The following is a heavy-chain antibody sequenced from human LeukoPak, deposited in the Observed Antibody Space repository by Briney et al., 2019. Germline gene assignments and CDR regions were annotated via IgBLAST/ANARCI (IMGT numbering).Heavy chain of an antibody. Sequence: SETLSLTCTVSGGSISSSSYYWGWIRQPPGKGLEWIGSIYYSGSTNYNPSLKSRVTISVDKSKNPFSLKLSSVTAADTAVYYCAQRTWELPDHDAFDIWGQGTMVTVSS. J-gene: IGHJ3*02. CDR2: IYYSGST. V-gene: IGHV4-39*07. D-gene: IGHD1-26*01. CDR3: AQRTWELPDHDAFDI. CDR1: GGSISSSSYY.